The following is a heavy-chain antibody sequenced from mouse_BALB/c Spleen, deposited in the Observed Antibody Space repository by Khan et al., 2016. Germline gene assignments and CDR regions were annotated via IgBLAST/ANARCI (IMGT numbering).Heavy chain of an antibody. CDR1: GYSFTSYW. D-gene: IGHD1-1*01. CDR3: SISCSVNLPYYAMDY. Sequence: QVQLQQSGAELVRPGASVKLSCKASGYSFTSYWMNWVKQRPGQGLEWIGMIHPSDSETTLNQKFKDKATMTVDKSSSTAYMKLTSPKSEDPAVNYCSISCSVNLPYYAMDYLVQVSSVTVSS. J-gene: IGHJ4*01. CDR2: IHPSDSET. V-gene: IGHV1S82*01.